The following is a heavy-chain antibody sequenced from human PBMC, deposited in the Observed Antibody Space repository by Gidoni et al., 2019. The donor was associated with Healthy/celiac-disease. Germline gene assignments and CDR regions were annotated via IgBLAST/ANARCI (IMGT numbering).Heavy chain of an antibody. Sequence: QVQLVQPGAEVKKPGASVKVSCQASGYTFTSYAMHWVGQAPGQRLEWMGWINAGNGNTKYSKKYQGRVTITRETSASTAYMELSSMRSEDTAVYYCARGQKALIWFGEMRNWFDPWGQGTLVTVSS. J-gene: IGHJ5*02. V-gene: IGHV1-3*01. CDR2: INAGNGNT. D-gene: IGHD3-10*01. CDR1: GYTFTSYA. CDR3: ARGQKALIWFGEMRNWFDP.